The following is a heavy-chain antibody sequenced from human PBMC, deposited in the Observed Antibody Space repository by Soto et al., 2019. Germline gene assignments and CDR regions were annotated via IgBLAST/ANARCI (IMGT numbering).Heavy chain of an antibody. Sequence: SETLSLTCTVSGGSISNYYWSWIRQPPGKGLDWIAYIYYNGNTNYNPSLMSRVTIPIDTSKNQFSLKLNSVTAADTAMYYCALHKYYYDSSGYYSGAEYFKHWGQGTLVP. CDR2: IYYNGNT. CDR3: ALHKYYYDSSGYYSGAEYFKH. D-gene: IGHD3-22*01. CDR1: GGSISNYY. J-gene: IGHJ1*01. V-gene: IGHV4-59*03.